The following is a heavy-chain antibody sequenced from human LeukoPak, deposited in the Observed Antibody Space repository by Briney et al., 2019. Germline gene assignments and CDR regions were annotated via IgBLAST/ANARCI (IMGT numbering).Heavy chain of an antibody. Sequence: GASVKVSCKASGYTFTSYGISWVRQAPGQGLEWMGWISAYNGNTNYAQKLQGRVTMTTDTSTSTAYMELRSLRSDDTAVYYCARDFPRVGAIPFFDYWGQGTLVTVSS. CDR2: ISAYNGNT. V-gene: IGHV1-18*01. CDR1: GYTFTSYG. J-gene: IGHJ4*02. D-gene: IGHD1-26*01. CDR3: ARDFPRVGAIPFFDY.